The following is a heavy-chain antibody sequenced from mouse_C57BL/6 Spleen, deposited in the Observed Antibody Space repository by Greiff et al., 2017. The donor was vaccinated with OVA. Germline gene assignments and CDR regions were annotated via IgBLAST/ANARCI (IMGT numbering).Heavy chain of an antibody. V-gene: IGHV1-69*01. J-gene: IGHJ1*03. Sequence: QLQQPGAELVMPGASVKLSCKASGYTFTSYWMHWVKQRPGQGLEWIGEIDPSDSYTNYNQKFKGKSTLTVDKSSSTAYMQLSSLTSEDSAVYYCARRAVVATGYFDVWGTGTTVTVSS. D-gene: IGHD1-1*01. CDR2: IDPSDSYT. CDR3: ARRAVVATGYFDV. CDR1: GYTFTSYW.